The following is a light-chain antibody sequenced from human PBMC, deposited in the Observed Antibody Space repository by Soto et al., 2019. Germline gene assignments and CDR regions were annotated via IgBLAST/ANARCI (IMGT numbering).Light chain of an antibody. CDR3: QKYNSAPRAT. CDR1: QGISNY. Sequence: DIQMTQSPSSLSASVGDRVTITCRASQGISNYLAWYQQKPGKVPKLLIYAASTLQSGVPSRFSGSGSGTDFTLTISSLQPEDVSTYYCQKYNSAPRATFGGGTKVEIK. J-gene: IGKJ4*01. CDR2: AAS. V-gene: IGKV1-27*01.